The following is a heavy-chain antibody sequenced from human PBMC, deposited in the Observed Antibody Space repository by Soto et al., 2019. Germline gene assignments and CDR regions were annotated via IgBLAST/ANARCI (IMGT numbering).Heavy chain of an antibody. Sequence: QVQLVQSGAEEKKPGASVKVSRKASGYTFTSYAMHWVRQAPGQRLEWMGWINAGNGNTKYSQKLQGRVTITRDTSASTAYMELSSLRSEDTAVYYCARVAGYSIGDLWGRGTLVTVSS. D-gene: IGHD2-21*01. CDR2: INAGNGNT. CDR3: ARVAGYSIGDL. V-gene: IGHV1-3*05. CDR1: GYTFTSYA. J-gene: IGHJ2*01.